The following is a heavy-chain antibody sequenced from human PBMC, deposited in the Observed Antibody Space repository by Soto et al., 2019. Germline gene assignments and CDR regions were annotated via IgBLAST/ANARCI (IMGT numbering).Heavy chain of an antibody. CDR2: IYYSGST. D-gene: IGHD6-19*01. CDR1: GGSISSYY. V-gene: IGHV4-59*01. CDR3: ARAEGTVAVDY. Sequence: PSETLSLTCTVSGGSISSYYWSWIRQPPGKGLEWIGYIYYSGSTNYNPSLKSRVTISVDTSKNQFSLKLSSVTAADTAVYYCARAEGTVAVDYWGQGTQVTVSS. J-gene: IGHJ4*02.